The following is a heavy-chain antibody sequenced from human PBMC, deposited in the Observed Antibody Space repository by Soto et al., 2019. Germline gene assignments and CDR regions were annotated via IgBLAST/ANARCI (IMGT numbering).Heavy chain of an antibody. CDR1: GEYISSGYH. D-gene: IGHD3-10*01. CDR3: ATDRGPLYYGSGSYYKRAGYYYGMDV. CDR2: IFHTGTT. Sequence: SETLSLTCTVSGEYISSGYHWAWIRQPPGKGLEWIASIFHTGTTYYNPSFKSRVTISVDTSANQFALKLNSVTAADTAVYYCATDRGPLYYGSGSYYKRAGYYYGMDVWGQGTTVTVSS. V-gene: IGHV4-38-2*02. J-gene: IGHJ6*02.